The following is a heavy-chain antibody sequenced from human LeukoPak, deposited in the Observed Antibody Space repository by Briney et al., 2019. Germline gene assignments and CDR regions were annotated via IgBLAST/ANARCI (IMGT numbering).Heavy chain of an antibody. CDR3: AREREGPYGYLDY. J-gene: IGHJ4*02. Sequence: SETLSPTCTVSGYSISSGYYWGWIRQPPGKGLEWIARIYISGSTNYNPSLKSRVTISVDTSKNQFSLKLSSVTAADTAVYYCAREREGPYGYLDYWGQGTLVTVSS. D-gene: IGHD4-17*01. V-gene: IGHV4-38-2*02. CDR1: GYSISSGYY. CDR2: IYISGST.